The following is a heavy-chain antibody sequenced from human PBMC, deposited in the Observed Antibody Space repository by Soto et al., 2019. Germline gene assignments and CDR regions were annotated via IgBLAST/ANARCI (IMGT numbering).Heavy chain of an antibody. Sequence: GGSLRLSCAASGFTFSSYWMSWVRQAPGKGLEWVANIKQDGSEKYYVDSVKGRFTISRDNAKNSLYLQMNSLGAEDTAVYYCARDREVTYYDFWSGYPLYGMDVWGQGTTVTVS. V-gene: IGHV3-7*01. CDR3: ARDREVTYYDFWSGYPLYGMDV. D-gene: IGHD3-3*01. CDR2: IKQDGSEK. J-gene: IGHJ6*02. CDR1: GFTFSSYW.